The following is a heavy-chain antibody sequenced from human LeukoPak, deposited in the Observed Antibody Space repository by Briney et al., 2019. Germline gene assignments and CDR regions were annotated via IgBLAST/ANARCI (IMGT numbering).Heavy chain of an antibody. D-gene: IGHD3-3*01. CDR3: AKDRVFGILIGGGFDY. J-gene: IGHJ4*02. Sequence: PGGSLRLSCAASGFIFSNYAMNWVRQAPGKGPEWVSGVSGSGGSTKYADSVKGRFTISRDNSKNTLYLQMSSLRVEDTAVYYCAKDRVFGILIGGGFDYWGQGTQLIVSS. V-gene: IGHV3-23*01. CDR1: GFIFSNYA. CDR2: VSGSGGST.